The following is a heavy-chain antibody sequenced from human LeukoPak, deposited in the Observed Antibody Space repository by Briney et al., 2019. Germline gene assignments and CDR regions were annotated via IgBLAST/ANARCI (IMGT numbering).Heavy chain of an antibody. V-gene: IGHV3-21*01. CDR3: ARGGEEYYYDSSGYYPDY. J-gene: IGHJ4*02. CDR2: ISSSSSYI. D-gene: IGHD3-22*01. CDR1: GFTFSSYS. Sequence: PGGSLRLSCAASGFTFSSYSMNWVRQAPGKGLEWVSSISSSSSYIYYADSVKGRFTISRDNAKNSLYLQMNSLRAEDTAVYYCARGGEEYYYDSSGYYPDYWGQGTLVTVSS.